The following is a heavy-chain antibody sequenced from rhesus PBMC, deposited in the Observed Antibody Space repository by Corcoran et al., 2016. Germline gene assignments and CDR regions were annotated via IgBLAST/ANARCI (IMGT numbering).Heavy chain of an antibody. CDR2: ISGSSGST. J-gene: IGHJ4*01. Sequence: QVQLQESGPGLVKPSETLSLTCAVSGGSVSSSNWWSWIRQPPGKGLEWIGYISGSSGSTYYHPFLTSRVTISTGTSKIQFSRKLSSVTAADTAGYYCARGWNGFDYWGQGVLVTVSS. CDR3: ARGWNGFDY. V-gene: IGHV4-65*01. CDR1: GGSVSSSNW. D-gene: IGHD1-32*01.